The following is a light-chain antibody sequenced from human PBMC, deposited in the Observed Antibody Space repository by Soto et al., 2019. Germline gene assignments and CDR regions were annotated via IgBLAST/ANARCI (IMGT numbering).Light chain of an antibody. V-gene: IGKV1-9*01. CDR2: AAS. CDR1: QGISSD. J-gene: IGKJ5*01. CDR3: QQFKSYPIT. Sequence: DIQMTQSPSAMSASVGDRFTITCRSSQGISSDLAWYQQNPGKAPKLLIYAASTLQNGVPSTFSGSGSGTEFTLTISGLQPEDFGTYYCQQFKSYPITFGQGTRLEIK.